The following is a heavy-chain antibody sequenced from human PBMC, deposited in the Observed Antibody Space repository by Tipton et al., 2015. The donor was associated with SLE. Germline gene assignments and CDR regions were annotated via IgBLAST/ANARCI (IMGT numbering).Heavy chain of an antibody. D-gene: IGHD2-8*01. CDR1: GASINTYF. V-gene: IGHV4-4*08. CDR2: INTSGAN. Sequence: TLSLTCTISGASINTYFWSWIRQPPGKGLEWIGYINTSGANKYNPSLKSRVIISGDTSKNQFSLKLASVTAADTAVYYCARKWDIWGQGTMVTVSS. CDR3: ARKWDI. J-gene: IGHJ3*02.